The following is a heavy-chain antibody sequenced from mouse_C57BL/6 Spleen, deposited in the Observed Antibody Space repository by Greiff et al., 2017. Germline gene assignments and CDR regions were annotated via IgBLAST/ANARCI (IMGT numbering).Heavy chain of an antibody. CDR3: ARWDDYGGYYAMDY. V-gene: IGHV1-80*01. CDR1: GYAFSSYW. Sequence: VQLQQSGAELVKPGASVKISCKASGYAFSSYWMNWVKQRPGKGLEWIGQIYPGDGDTNYNGKFKGKATLTADKSSSTAYMQLSSLTSEDSAVYFCARWDDYGGYYAMDYWGQGTSVTVSS. J-gene: IGHJ4*01. CDR2: IYPGDGDT. D-gene: IGHD2-4*01.